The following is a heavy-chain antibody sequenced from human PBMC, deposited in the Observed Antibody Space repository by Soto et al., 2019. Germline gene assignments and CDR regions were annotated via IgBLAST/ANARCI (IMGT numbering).Heavy chain of an antibody. V-gene: IGHV4-31*03. CDR3: ARWELRDFDY. CDR2: ISHTGSA. CDR1: GASVTTDSYY. D-gene: IGHD1-7*01. J-gene: IGHJ4*02. Sequence: PSETLSLTCRVSGASVTTDSYYWIWIRQHPGKGLEWIGYISHTGSAVYNPSLKSRVSISIYTSTDKFSLRLRSLTAADTAVYYCARWELRDFDYWGPGTLVTVSS.